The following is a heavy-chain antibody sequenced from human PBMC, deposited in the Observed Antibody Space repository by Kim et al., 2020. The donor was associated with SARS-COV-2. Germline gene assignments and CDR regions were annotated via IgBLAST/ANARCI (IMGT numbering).Heavy chain of an antibody. J-gene: IGHJ6*03. CDR1: GYTFSNYG. Sequence: GGSLRLSCAASGYTFSNYGMHWVRQVPGKGLEWVAIVWFDGSNKYYGDSVKGRFTISRDNSKNMVYLQMSSLSAEDTAVYYCAREGITGTTINNYYYMDVWGKGTMVTVSS. D-gene: IGHD1-7*01. V-gene: IGHV3-33*01. CDR2: VWFDGSNK. CDR3: AREGITGTTINNYYYMDV.